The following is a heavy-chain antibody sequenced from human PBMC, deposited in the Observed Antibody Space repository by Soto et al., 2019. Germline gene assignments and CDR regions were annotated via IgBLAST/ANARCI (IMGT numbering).Heavy chain of an antibody. V-gene: IGHV1-18*04. CDR3: ARAFGVVTLLAVDFDY. CDR2: ISAYNGNT. CDR1: GYTFTSYG. D-gene: IGHD3-3*01. Sequence: QVQLVQSGAEVKKPGASVKVSCKASGYTFTSYGISWVRQAPGHGLEGLGWISAYNGNTNYAQKLQGRVTMTTDTSTSTAYMELRSLRSDDTAVYYCARAFGVVTLLAVDFDYWGQGTLVTVSS. J-gene: IGHJ4*02.